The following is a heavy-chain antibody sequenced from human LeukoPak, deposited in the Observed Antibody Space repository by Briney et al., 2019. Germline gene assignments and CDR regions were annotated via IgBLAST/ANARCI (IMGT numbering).Heavy chain of an antibody. V-gene: IGHV3-23*01. CDR2: ISGIGDTT. Sequence: PGGSLRLSCAASGFTFRSYAMSWVRQAPGKGLEWVAAISGIGDTTYYADSVKGRFTISRDNSKNTLYLQMNSLRPEDTAVYYCAKGGARGCSRSTCFIYWGQGTLVTVSS. J-gene: IGHJ4*02. D-gene: IGHD2-2*01. CDR1: GFTFRSYA. CDR3: AKGGARGCSRSTCFIY.